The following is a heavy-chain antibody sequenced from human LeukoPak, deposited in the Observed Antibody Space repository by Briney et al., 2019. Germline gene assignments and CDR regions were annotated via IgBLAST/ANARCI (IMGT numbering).Heavy chain of an antibody. CDR3: ARARSIVVVPAATDY. CDR2: ISSSSSTI. V-gene: IGHV3-48*04. J-gene: IGHJ4*02. D-gene: IGHD2-2*01. CDR1: GFTFSSYS. Sequence: GGSLRLSCAASGFTFSSYSMNWVRQAPGKGLEWVSYISSSSSTIYYADSVKGRFTISRDNAKNSLYLQMNSLRAEDTAVYYCARARSIVVVPAATDYWGQGTLVTVSS.